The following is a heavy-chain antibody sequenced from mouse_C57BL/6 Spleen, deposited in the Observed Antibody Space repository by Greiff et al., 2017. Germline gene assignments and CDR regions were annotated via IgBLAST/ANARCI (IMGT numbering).Heavy chain of an antibody. J-gene: IGHJ3*01. CDR2: ISSGSSTI. D-gene: IGHD4-1*01. Sequence: EVQGVESGGGLVKPGGSLKLSCAASGFTFSDYGMHWVRQAPEKGLEWVAYISSGSSTIYYADTVKGRFTISRGNAKNTLFLQRTSLRSEDTAMYYCARSLTGTWFAYWGQGTLVTVSA. CDR1: GFTFSDYG. V-gene: IGHV5-17*01. CDR3: ARSLTGTWFAY.